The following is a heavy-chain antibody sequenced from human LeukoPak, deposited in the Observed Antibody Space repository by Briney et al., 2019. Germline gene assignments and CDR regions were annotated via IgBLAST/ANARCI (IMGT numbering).Heavy chain of an antibody. CDR2: IYSSGST. D-gene: IGHD3-10*01. J-gene: IGHJ3*02. CDR1: GASISIGSNY. CDR3: ARSDGYGLVGI. V-gene: IGHV4-39*07. Sequence: PSETLSLTCSLAGASISIGSNYWGWIRHPPGKTREWIAMIYSSGSTYYNPSLESRLIIIIATPKNHCSLTLSSVTAADTAVYYCARSDGYGLVGIWGQGTMVTVSS.